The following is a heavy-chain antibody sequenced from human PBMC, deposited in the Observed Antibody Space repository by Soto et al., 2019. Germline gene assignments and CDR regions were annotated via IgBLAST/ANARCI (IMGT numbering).Heavy chain of an antibody. J-gene: IGHJ5*02. V-gene: IGHV3-23*01. CDR3: AKDGGMGTPGSWFDP. CDR1: GFTFNTYA. D-gene: IGHD3-10*01. Sequence: EVQLLESGGGLVQPGGSLRLSCAASGFTFNTYAMSWVRQAPGEGLEWVSAISGSGASTYYADSVKGRFTISRDNSKNTLYLQMNSLRVEDMAVYYCAKDGGMGTPGSWFDPWGQGTLVTVSS. CDR2: ISGSGAST.